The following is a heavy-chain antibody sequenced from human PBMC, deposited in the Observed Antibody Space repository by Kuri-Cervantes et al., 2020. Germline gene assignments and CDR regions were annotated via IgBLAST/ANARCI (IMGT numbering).Heavy chain of an antibody. CDR1: GFTFSIYK. Sequence: GGSLRLSCAASGFTFSIYKMSWVRQAPGKGLEWVSSISGSGSTIYYADSVKGRFTISRDNAKNSLYLQMNSLRAEDTALYHCARSHLRGGMDVWGQGTTVTVSS. V-gene: IGHV3-11*01. CDR2: ISGSGSTI. CDR3: ARSHLRGGMDV. J-gene: IGHJ6*02.